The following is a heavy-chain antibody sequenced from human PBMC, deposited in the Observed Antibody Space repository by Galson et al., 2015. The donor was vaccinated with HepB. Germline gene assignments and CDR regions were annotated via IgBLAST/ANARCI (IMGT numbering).Heavy chain of an antibody. J-gene: IGHJ4*02. D-gene: IGHD2-2*01. CDR2: IIPIFDSS. CDR3: ARVLPVAPYYFDY. V-gene: IGHV1-69*06. Sequence: SVKVSCKASGGTFSSYAMSWVRQAPGQGLEWMGGIIPIFDSSNYAQKFQGRVTITADKSTSTAYMELSSLRSEDTAVYYCARVLPVAPYYFDYWGQGTLVTVSS. CDR1: GGTFSSYA.